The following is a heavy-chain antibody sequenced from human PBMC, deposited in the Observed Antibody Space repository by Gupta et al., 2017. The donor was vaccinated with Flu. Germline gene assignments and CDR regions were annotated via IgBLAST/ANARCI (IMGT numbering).Heavy chain of an antibody. CDR1: GFSFSSYG. J-gene: IGHJ4*02. Sequence: QVQLVESGGGVVQPGRSLRLSCAATGFSFSSYGMHWVRQAPGKGLEWVAALSYDGSATYYADSLKGRFTISRDNSKDTVYLQMNSLRGDDTAGYYCAKDSGHDTGYALDFWGQGTLVTVSS. D-gene: IGHD5-12*01. CDR2: LSYDGSAT. V-gene: IGHV3-30*18. CDR3: AKDSGHDTGYALDF.